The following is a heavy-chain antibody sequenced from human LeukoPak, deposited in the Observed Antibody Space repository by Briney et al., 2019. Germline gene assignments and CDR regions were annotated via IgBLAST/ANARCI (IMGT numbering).Heavy chain of an antibody. D-gene: IGHD4-17*01. CDR3: ARDLYGDYVVDY. CDR1: GGSFSAYY. V-gene: IGHV4-34*01. J-gene: IGHJ4*02. CDR2: INHSGST. Sequence: SETLSLTCAVYGGSFSAYYWSWIRQPPGKGLEWIGEINHSGSTNYNPSLKSRVTISVDTSKNQFSLKLNCVTAADTAVYYCARDLYGDYVVDYWGQGTLVTVSS.